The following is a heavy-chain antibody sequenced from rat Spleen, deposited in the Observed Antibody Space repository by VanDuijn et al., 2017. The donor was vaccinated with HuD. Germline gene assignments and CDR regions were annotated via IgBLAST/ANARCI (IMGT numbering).Heavy chain of an antibody. CDR3: VSERLGVEG. CDR1: GFTFNNYW. Sequence: EVQLVESGGGLVQPGRSLKLSCVASGFTFNNYWMGWVRQSPGQGLEWLGEINKDSRTIKYNPSLKDKFTIPRDNAQNTLYLQMSKLGSEDTATYYCVSERLGVEGWGQGVMVTVSS. J-gene: IGHJ2*01. CDR2: INKDSRTI. D-gene: IGHD4-3*01. V-gene: IGHV4-2*01.